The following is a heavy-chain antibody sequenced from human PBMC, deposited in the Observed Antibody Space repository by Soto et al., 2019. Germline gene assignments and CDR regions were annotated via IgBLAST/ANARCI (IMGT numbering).Heavy chain of an antibody. D-gene: IGHD3-10*01. CDR3: ARDYGSGSQYFDY. V-gene: IGHV3-21*01. CDR1: GFTFSSYS. Sequence: GGSLRLSCAASGFTFSSYSMNWVRQAPGKGLEWVSSISSSSSYIYYADSVKGRFTISRDNAKNSLYLQMNSLRAEDTAVYYCARDYGSGSQYFDYWGQGTLVTVSS. CDR2: ISSSSSYI. J-gene: IGHJ4*02.